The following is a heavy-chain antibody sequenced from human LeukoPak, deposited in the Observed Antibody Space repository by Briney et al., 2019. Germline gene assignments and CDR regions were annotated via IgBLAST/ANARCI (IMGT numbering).Heavy chain of an antibody. Sequence: GRSLRLSCAASGFTFSSYAMHWVRQAPGKGLEWVAVISYDGSNKYYADSVKGRFTISRDNSKNTLYLQMNSLRAEDTAVYCCARGAHGMDVWGQGTTVTVSS. CDR3: ARGAHGMDV. V-gene: IGHV3-30-3*01. J-gene: IGHJ6*02. CDR2: ISYDGSNK. CDR1: GFTFSSYA.